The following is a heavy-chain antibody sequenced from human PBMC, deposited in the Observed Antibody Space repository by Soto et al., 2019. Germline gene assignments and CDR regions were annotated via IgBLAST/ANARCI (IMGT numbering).Heavy chain of an antibody. J-gene: IGHJ4*02. CDR3: AAGVGWADY. Sequence: QVQMVESGGGVVQPGRSLRLSCTASGFSFRNYGMHWVRQAPGKGLEWVAFISFDGSNKYYADSVKGRFTISRDNSKNTPFMQVSSRRPEDTSMYYGAAGVGWADYWGQGTLVIVSS. CDR1: GFSFRNYG. D-gene: IGHD1-26*01. CDR2: ISFDGSNK. V-gene: IGHV3-30*03.